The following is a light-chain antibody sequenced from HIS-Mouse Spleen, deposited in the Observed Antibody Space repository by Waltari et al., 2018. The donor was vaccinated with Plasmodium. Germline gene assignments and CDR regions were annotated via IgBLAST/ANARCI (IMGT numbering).Light chain of an antibody. CDR3: VLYMGSGIWV. CDR2: STT. V-gene: IGLV8-61*01. Sequence: QTVVTQEPSFSVSPGGTVPLTCGLSSGSVPTSYHPSWYQQTPGQAPRTLIYSTTTRSSGVPDRFSGSILGNKAALTITGAQADDESDYYCVLYMGSGIWVFGGGTKLTVL. J-gene: IGLJ2*01. CDR1: SGSVPTSYH.